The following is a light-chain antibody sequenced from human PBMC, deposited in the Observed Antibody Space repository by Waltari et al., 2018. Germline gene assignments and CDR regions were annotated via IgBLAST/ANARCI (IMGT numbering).Light chain of an antibody. V-gene: IGKV1-5*01. CDR2: DAS. Sequence: DIQMTQSHSTLSASVGDRVTITCRASRSISSWLAWYQHKSGKAPKLLIYDASNLERGVPSRFSGRGAGTEFTLTISSLQPDDFATYYCHQYNGHSGLTFCQGTKVEIK. J-gene: IGKJ1*01. CDR1: RSISSW. CDR3: HQYNGHSGLT.